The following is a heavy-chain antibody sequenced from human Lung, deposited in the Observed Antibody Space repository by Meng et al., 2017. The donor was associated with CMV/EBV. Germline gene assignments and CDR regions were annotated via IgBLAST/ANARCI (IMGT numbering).Heavy chain of an antibody. V-gene: IGHV3-30*02. J-gene: IGHJ4*02. Sequence: SCAASGFRFDDCGMHWVRQTPGKGLEWVAFVRHDGTNKFYAASVKGRFTISRDNSKSTVYLQMNSLRPEDSALYYCAKDLLLFGGPNAYFDQWGQGT. CDR3: AKDLLLFGGPNAYFDQ. CDR1: GFRFDDCG. D-gene: IGHD3-16*01. CDR2: VRHDGTNK.